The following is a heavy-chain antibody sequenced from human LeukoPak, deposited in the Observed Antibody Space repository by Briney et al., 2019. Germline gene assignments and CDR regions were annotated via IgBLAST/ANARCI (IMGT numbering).Heavy chain of an antibody. J-gene: IGHJ4*02. V-gene: IGHV4-39*07. CDR2: INHSGST. CDR3: ARGFGYYYDTLD. D-gene: IGHD3-22*01. Sequence: SETLSLTCTVSGGSISSSSYYWSWIRQPPGKGLEWIGEINHSGSTNYNPSLKSRVTISVDTSKNQFSLKLSSVTAADTAVYYCARGFGYYYDTLDWGQGTLVTVSS. CDR1: GGSISSSSYY.